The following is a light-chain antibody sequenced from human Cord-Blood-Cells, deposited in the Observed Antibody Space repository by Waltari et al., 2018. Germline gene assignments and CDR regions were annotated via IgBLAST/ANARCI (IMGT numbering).Light chain of an antibody. CDR1: QSISSY. CDR2: AAS. J-gene: IGKJ5*01. V-gene: IGKV1-39*01. Sequence: DIQMTQSPSSLSASVGDRVTITCRASQSISSYLNWYQQKPGKAPKLLIYAASSLQSGVPSRFSGSGSGTDFTLTISSLQPEDFATYYCQQSYSTPRHLGQGTRLEIK. CDR3: QQSYSTPRH.